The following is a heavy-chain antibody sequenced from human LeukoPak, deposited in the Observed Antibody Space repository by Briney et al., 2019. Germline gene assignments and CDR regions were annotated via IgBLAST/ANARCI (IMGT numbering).Heavy chain of an antibody. J-gene: IGHJ4*02. V-gene: IGHV3-73*01. Sequence: GGSLKLSCAASGFTFSGSAMHWVRQASGKGLEWVGRIRSKANSYATAYDASVKGRFTISRDDSKNTAYLQMNSLKTEDTAVYYCTTPPVGEWLVNYWGQGTLVTVSS. CDR3: TTPPVGEWLVNY. CDR2: IRSKANSYAT. D-gene: IGHD6-19*01. CDR1: GFTFSGSA.